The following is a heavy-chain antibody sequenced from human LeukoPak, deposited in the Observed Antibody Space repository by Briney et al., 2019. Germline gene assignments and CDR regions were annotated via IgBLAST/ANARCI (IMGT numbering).Heavy chain of an antibody. CDR3: ARSAPRDCTNGICWVDY. V-gene: IGHV1-18*01. J-gene: IGHJ4*02. Sequence: ASVKVSCKASGYSFTNYGFTWVRQAPGQGLEWMGWINANNGNTNYAQRLQGRVTMTIDTSTNTAYMELRSLRSDDTAVYYCARSAPRDCTNGICWVDYWGQGTLVTVSS. CDR1: GYSFTNYG. D-gene: IGHD2-8*01. CDR2: INANNGNT.